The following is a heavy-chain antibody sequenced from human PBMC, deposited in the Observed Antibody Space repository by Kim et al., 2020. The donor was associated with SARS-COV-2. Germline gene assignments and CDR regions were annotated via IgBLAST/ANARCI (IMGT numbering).Heavy chain of an antibody. Sequence: GESLKTSCKGSGYSFTSYWIGWVRQMPGKGLEWMGIVYPGDSDARYSPSFQGQVTISADKSISTAYLQWSSLKASDTAMYYCARRDIAATGTPGAEYFQDWGQGTLVTVSS. CDR1: GYSFTSYW. CDR3: ARRDIAATGTPGAEYFQD. V-gene: IGHV5-51*01. CDR2: VYPGDSDA. D-gene: IGHD6-13*01. J-gene: IGHJ1*01.